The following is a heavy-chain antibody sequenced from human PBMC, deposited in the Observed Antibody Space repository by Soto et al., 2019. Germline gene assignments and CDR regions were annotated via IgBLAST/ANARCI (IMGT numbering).Heavy chain of an antibody. V-gene: IGHV3-21*04. CDR3: ARDLLSGANYYAH. D-gene: IGHD6-19*01. CDR2: ISYTGDFI. Sequence: KPGGSLRLSCAASGFTFSDYAMNWVRQAPGKGLEWVSSISYTGDFIYYADSVKGRFTISRDNAKNALYLQMTGLRGDDTAVYYCARDLLSGANYYAHWGQGTLVTVSS. J-gene: IGHJ4*02. CDR1: GFTFSDYA.